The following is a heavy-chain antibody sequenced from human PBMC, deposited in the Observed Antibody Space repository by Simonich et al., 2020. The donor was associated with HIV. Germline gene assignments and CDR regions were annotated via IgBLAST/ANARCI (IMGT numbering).Heavy chain of an antibody. CDR1: GVSISISSYY. CDR2: INHSGNT. D-gene: IGHD6-19*01. J-gene: IGHJ5*02. V-gene: IGHV4-39*01. CDR3: ARHLGLAGSNWFDA. Sequence: QLQLQESGPGLVKPSETLSLTCTVSGVSISISSYYWGLIRRPPEKGLEWIWEINHSGNTNYNPSLKSRVTMSVDTSKNQFSLKWNSVTAADTAVYYCARHLGLAGSNWFDAWGQGTLVTVFS.